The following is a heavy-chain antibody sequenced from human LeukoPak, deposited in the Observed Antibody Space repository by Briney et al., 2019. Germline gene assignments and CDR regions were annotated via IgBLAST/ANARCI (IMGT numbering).Heavy chain of an antibody. CDR2: ISSNGGIT. J-gene: IGHJ4*02. CDR3: VKVKGPYDILTGFFDY. Sequence: GGSLRLSCSASGFPFSSYAMHWVSQAPGKGLEYVSAISSNGGITYYADSVKGRFTISRDNSKNTLYLQMSSLRAEDTAVYFCVKVKGPYDILTGFFDYWGRGTLVTVSS. D-gene: IGHD3-9*01. V-gene: IGHV3-64D*06. CDR1: GFPFSSYA.